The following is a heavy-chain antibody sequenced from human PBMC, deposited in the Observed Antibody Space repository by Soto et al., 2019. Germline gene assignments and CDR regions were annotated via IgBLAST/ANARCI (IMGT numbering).Heavy chain of an antibody. CDR1: GGSISSGGYY. CDR2: IYYSGST. D-gene: IGHD6-13*01. Sequence: QVQLQESGPGLVKPSQTLSLTCTVSGGSISSGGYYWSWIRQHPGKGLEWIGYIYYSGSTYYSPSLRSRVPLRVDTPKNQCSRRLRRVTAADPGVYSCASLSPGERQQLATPGGMAVWGQGTTVTVSS. CDR3: ASLSPGERQQLATPGGMAV. V-gene: IGHV4-31*03. J-gene: IGHJ6*02.